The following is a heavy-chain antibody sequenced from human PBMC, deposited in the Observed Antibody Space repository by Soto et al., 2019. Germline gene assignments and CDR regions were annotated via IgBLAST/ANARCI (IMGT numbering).Heavy chain of an antibody. CDR3: ARDLSAVKRFESFKYYRMDV. J-gene: IGHJ6*02. Sequence: QVQLMQSGAEVRKPGSSVTVSCKASGGTFSSNPISWVRQAPGQGLEWMGGIIPIFATPHYARRFLDRVTLTAERSTNPAYMELTGLTSEDPAIYYCARDLSAVKRFESFKYYRMDVWGQGTTVTVS. CDR1: GGTFSSNP. CDR2: IIPIFATP. V-gene: IGHV1-69*06. D-gene: IGHD3-3*01.